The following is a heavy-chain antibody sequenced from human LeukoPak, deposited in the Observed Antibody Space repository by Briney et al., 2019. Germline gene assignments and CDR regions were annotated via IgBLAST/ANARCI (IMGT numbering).Heavy chain of an antibody. D-gene: IGHD6-13*01. CDR3: ARIGSSTWANPLHFDY. Sequence: PGGSLRLSCAASGFTFSAYALHWVRQAPGKGPEWVALIWYDGTNKYYADSVKGRFTISRDNSKNTVYLQMNSLRADDSAVYYCARIGSSTWANPLHFDYWGQGTLVTVSS. V-gene: IGHV3-30*04. CDR1: GFTFSAYA. CDR2: IWYDGTNK. J-gene: IGHJ4*02.